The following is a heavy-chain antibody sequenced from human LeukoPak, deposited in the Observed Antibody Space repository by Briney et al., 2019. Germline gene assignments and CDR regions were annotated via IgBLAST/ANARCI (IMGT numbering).Heavy chain of an antibody. CDR1: GGSITSYY. J-gene: IGHJ4*02. CDR3: ARVGVEVELATFDY. Sequence: SETLSLTCTVSGGSITSYYWTWIRQPPGEGLEWIGYIYYTGSTNYNPSLKSRVTLSVDTSNNEVSLKLRYVTAADTAVYYCARVGVEVELATFDYWGRGTLVAVSS. V-gene: IGHV4-59*01. D-gene: IGHD5-24*01. CDR2: IYYTGST.